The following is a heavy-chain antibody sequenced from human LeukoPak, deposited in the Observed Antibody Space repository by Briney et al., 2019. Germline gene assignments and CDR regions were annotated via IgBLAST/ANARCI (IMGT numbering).Heavy chain of an antibody. J-gene: IGHJ4*02. CDR3: ARLPRGGDDYESC. CDR1: GGSFSGYY. Sequence: PSETLSLTCAVYGGSFSGYYWSWIRQPPGKGLEWIGEINHSGSTNYNPSLKSRVTISVDTSKNQFSLKLSSVTAADTAVYYCARLPRGGDDYESCWGQGTLVTVSS. CDR2: INHSGST. V-gene: IGHV4-34*01. D-gene: IGHD4-17*01.